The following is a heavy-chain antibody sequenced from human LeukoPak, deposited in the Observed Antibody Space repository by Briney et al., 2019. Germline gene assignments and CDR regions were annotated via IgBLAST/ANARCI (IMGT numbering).Heavy chain of an antibody. CDR3: ATTNYGDYNWFDP. CDR1: GGSVSSGTYY. J-gene: IGHJ5*02. CDR2: IYYSGST. D-gene: IGHD4-17*01. Sequence: SETLSLICTVSGGSVSSGTYYWSWIRQPPGQGLEWIGYIYYSGSTEYNPSLKSRVTMSVDTSKNQFSLKVTSVTAADTAVYYCATTNYGDYNWFDPWGQGTLVTVSS. V-gene: IGHV4-61*01.